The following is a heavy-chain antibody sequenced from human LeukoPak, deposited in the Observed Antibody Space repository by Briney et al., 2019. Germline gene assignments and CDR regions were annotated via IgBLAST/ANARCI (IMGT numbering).Heavy chain of an antibody. D-gene: IGHD1-26*01. CDR3: ATPYSGGYHGLDI. CDR1: GGSISSNKYY. J-gene: IGHJ3*02. CDR2: TYYSGST. Sequence: SETLSLTCTVSGGSISSNKYYWGWIRQPPGKGLEWIGSTYYSGSTYYNPSLKSRVTISVDTSKNQFSLKLSSVTAADTAVFYCATPYSGGYHGLDIWGQGTMVTVSS. V-gene: IGHV4-39*01.